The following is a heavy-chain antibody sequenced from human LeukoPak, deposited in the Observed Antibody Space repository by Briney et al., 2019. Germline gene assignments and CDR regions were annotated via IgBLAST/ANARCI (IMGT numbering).Heavy chain of an antibody. Sequence: GRSLRLSCAASGFTFSSYGMHWVRQAPGKGLEWVAVISYDGNNKYYADSVKGRFTISRDNFKNTLYLQMNSLRAEDTAVYYCAKDYYDSSGQKGSYYFDYWGQGTLVTVSS. J-gene: IGHJ4*02. CDR3: AKDYYDSSGQKGSYYFDY. CDR2: ISYDGNNK. V-gene: IGHV3-30*18. CDR1: GFTFSSYG. D-gene: IGHD3-22*01.